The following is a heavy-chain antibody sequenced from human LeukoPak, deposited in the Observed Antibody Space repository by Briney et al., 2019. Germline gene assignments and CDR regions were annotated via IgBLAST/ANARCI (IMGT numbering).Heavy chain of an antibody. D-gene: IGHD3-22*01. CDR3: ARDFWNFDDSRGYYRDFDS. V-gene: IGHV1-18*01. CDR1: TSY. CDR2: IGSYAGDT. J-gene: IGHJ5*01. Sequence: TSYIRFVRQAPGQGLEWMGGIGSYAGDTYYAQKFQGRVTVTTDTSSSTAYMELRSLRSDDTAVYYCARDFWNFDDSRGYYRDFDSWGQGTLVTVSS.